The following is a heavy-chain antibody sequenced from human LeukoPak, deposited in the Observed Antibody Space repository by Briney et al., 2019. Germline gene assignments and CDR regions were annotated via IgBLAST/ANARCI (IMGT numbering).Heavy chain of an antibody. CDR1: GFTFSNYW. CDR3: ARDGVVNFWVSYGTYNYYYHMDV. Sequence: HPGGSLRLSRAASGFTFSNYWMSWVRQAPGKGLEWVANIKEDGSEKDYVDSVKGRFTISRDNAQSSLYLQMDSLRAEDTAVYYCARDGVVNFWVSYGTYNYYYHMDVWGKGTTVTVSS. J-gene: IGHJ6*04. V-gene: IGHV3-7*01. D-gene: IGHD3-16*01. CDR2: IKEDGSEK.